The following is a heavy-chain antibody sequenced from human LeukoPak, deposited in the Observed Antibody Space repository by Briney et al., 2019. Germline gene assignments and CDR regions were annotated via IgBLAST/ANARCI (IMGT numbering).Heavy chain of an antibody. Sequence: APVKVSCKASGGTFSSYAISWVRQAPGQGLEWMGGIIPIFGTANYAQKFQGRVTITADESTSTAYMELSSLRSEDTAVYYCARANGYSYGSDAFDIWGQGTMVTVSS. CDR3: ARANGYSYGSDAFDI. V-gene: IGHV1-69*13. D-gene: IGHD5-18*01. J-gene: IGHJ3*02. CDR1: GGTFSSYA. CDR2: IIPIFGTA.